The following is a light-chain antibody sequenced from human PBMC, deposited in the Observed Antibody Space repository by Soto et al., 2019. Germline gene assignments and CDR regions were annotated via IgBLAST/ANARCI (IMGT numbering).Light chain of an antibody. CDR1: QSVSNN. V-gene: IGKV3-15*01. Sequence: EIVLTQSPGTLSLSPGERATLSCRASQSVSNNYLAWYQQKPGQAPRLLIYGASTRATGIPARFSGSGSGTEFTLTISSLQSEDFVVYYCHQYNHWPGTFGQGAKVDIK. J-gene: IGKJ1*01. CDR3: HQYNHWPGT. CDR2: GAS.